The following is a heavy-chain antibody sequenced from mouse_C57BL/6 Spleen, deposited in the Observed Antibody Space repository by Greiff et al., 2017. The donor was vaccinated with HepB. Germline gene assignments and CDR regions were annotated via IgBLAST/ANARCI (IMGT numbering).Heavy chain of an antibody. D-gene: IGHD1-1*01. CDR2: ISYDGSN. V-gene: IGHV3-6*01. CDR1: GYSITSGYY. J-gene: IGHJ4*01. Sequence: EVKLMESGPGLVKPSQSLSLTCSVTGYSITSGYYWNWIRQFPGNKLEWMGYISYDGSNNYNPSLKNRISITRDTSKNQFFLKLNSVTTEDTATYYCAREHYGSRGAMDYWGQGTSVTVSS. CDR3: AREHYGSRGAMDY.